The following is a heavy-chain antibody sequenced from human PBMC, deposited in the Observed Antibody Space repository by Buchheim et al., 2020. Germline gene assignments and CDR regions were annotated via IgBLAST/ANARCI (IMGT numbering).Heavy chain of an antibody. J-gene: IGHJ4*02. Sequence: VQLVESGGGVVQPGRSLRLSCAASGFTFSSYGMHWVRQAPGKGLEWVAVISYDGSNKYYADSVKGRFTISRDNSKNTLYLQMNSLRAEDTAVYYCAKEYDYVWGSYSYYFDYWGQGTL. V-gene: IGHV3-30*18. CDR1: GFTFSSYG. D-gene: IGHD3-16*01. CDR2: ISYDGSNK. CDR3: AKEYDYVWGSYSYYFDY.